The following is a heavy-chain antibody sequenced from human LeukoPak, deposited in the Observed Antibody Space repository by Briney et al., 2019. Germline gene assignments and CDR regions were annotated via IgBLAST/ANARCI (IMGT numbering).Heavy chain of an antibody. CDR1: GFTFSSYG. CDR3: AELGITMIGGV. D-gene: IGHD3-10*02. CDR2: SGSGGST. V-gene: IGHV3-23*01. J-gene: IGHJ6*04. Sequence: PGGSLRLSCAASGFTFSSYGMSGVGQAPGKGLEWVSASGSGGSTYYADSVKGRFTISRDNSKNTLYLQMNSLRAEDTAVYYCAELGITMIGGVWGKGTTVTISS.